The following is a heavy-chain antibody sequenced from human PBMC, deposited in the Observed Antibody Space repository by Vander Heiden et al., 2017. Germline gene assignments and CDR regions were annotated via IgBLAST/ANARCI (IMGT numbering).Heavy chain of an antibody. Sequence: EVHLVESGGGFVQPGGSMRLSCAASGFTFSSKWMSWVRKGPGKGLEWVANINEGGSEEYYVDSVKGRFTISRDNAKNALFLQMNSLRAEDTAVYYCARRRAVAARTIFDSWGQGTLVTVSS. V-gene: IGHV3-7*01. CDR3: ARRRAVAARTIFDS. CDR2: INEGGSEE. J-gene: IGHJ4*02. CDR1: GFTFSSKW. D-gene: IGHD6-6*01.